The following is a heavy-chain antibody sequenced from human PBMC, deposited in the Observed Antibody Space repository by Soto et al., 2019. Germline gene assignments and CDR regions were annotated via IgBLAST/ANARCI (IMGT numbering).Heavy chain of an antibody. J-gene: IGHJ4*02. CDR1: GYTFTSSY. Sequence: DSVKVSCKTSGYTFTSSYMHWVRQAPGQGLEWMGIINPSGGSTSYAQTFQGRVTMPRATSTSTAYMELSSLRSEDTAVYYCARLIAAAGTDDYWGQGTLVTVSS. CDR3: ARLIAAAGTDDY. D-gene: IGHD6-13*01. CDR2: INPSGGST. V-gene: IGHV1-46*01.